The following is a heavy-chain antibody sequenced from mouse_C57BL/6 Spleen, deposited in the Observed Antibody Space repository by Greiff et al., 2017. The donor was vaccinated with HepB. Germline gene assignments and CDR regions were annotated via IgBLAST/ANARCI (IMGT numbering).Heavy chain of an antibody. D-gene: IGHD1-1*01. V-gene: IGHV1-42*01. J-gene: IGHJ1*03. CDR1: GYSFTGYY. Sequence: VQLQQSGPELVKPGASVKISCKASGYSFTGYYMNWVKQSPEKSLEWIGEIIPSTGGTTYNQKFKAKATLTVDKSSSTAYMQLKSLTSEDSAVYYCATLQGHYYGSSYGYFDVWGTGTTVTVSS. CDR2: IIPSTGGT. CDR3: ATLQGHYYGSSYGYFDV.